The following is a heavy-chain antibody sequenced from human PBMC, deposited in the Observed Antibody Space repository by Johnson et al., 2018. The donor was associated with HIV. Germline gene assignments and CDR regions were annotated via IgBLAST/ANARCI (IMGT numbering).Heavy chain of an antibody. V-gene: IGHV3-23*04. D-gene: IGHD6-13*01. Sequence: VQLVESGGGLVQPGGSLRLSCAASGFNFSNYAMTWVRQAPGKGLEWVSSISGSGGSTYFADSVKGRFTISRDNSKNTLYLQMNSLRAEDTAVYYCARDFKDSSSWYGAFDIWGQGTMVTVSS. CDR2: ISGSGGST. CDR3: ARDFKDSSSWYGAFDI. CDR1: GFNFSNYA. J-gene: IGHJ3*02.